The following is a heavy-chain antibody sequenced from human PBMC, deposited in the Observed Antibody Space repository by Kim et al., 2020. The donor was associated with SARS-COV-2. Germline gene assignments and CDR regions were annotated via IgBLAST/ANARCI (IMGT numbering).Heavy chain of an antibody. CDR3: AKDHWTLIAVAGPLDY. V-gene: IGHV3-30*18. D-gene: IGHD6-19*01. J-gene: IGHJ4*02. Sequence: GGSLRLSCAASGFTFSSYGMHWVRQAPGKGLEWVAVISYDGSNKYYADSVKGRFTISRDNSKNTLYLQMNSLRAEDTAVYYCAKDHWTLIAVAGPLDYWGQGTLVTVSS. CDR1: GFTFSSYG. CDR2: ISYDGSNK.